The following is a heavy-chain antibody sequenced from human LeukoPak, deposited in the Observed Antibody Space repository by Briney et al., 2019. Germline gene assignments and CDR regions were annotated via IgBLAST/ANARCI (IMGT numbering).Heavy chain of an antibody. CDR3: ARDPRTTTSRNWFDP. CDR2: IKYSGNT. CDR1: GGSLSGYY. V-gene: IGHV4-34*01. D-gene: IGHD1/OR15-1a*01. J-gene: IGHJ5*02. Sequence: SETLSLTCAVHGGSLSGYYWSWIRQPPGKGLEWIGEIKYSGNTNYNPSLKSRVTMSVDMSKNQISLKLNSVTAADTAVYYCARDPRTTTSRNWFDPWGQGTLVTVSA.